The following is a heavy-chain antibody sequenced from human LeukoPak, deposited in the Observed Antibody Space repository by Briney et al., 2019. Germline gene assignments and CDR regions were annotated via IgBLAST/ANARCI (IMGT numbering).Heavy chain of an antibody. CDR3: TTDGLDWLCGY. CDR1: GFTFSNAW. D-gene: IGHD3-9*01. CDR2: IKSKTDGGTT. J-gene: IGHJ4*02. V-gene: IGHV3-15*01. Sequence: GGSLRLSCAASGFTFSNAWMSGVRQAEGKGVEWVGRIKSKTDGGTTDCAAGGKGRFTSSRDETKNTLYLQMNSLKTEDTAVYYCTTDGLDWLCGYWGQGTLVTVSS.